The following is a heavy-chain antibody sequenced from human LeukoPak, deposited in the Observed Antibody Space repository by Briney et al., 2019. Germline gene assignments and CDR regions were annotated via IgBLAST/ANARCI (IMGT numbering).Heavy chain of an antibody. D-gene: IGHD3-22*01. Sequence: GRSLRLSCAPSGFTFSIFGMHCVRQAPGKGLECVAIISYDGSLKYYTDSVKGQFTISRDNSKNTLYLQISSLRVEDTAVYYCAKETYDSSGYYFAYFDYWGQGTLVTVSA. CDR3: AKETYDSSGYYFAYFDY. CDR1: GFTFSIFG. J-gene: IGHJ4*02. CDR2: ISYDGSLK. V-gene: IGHV3-30*18.